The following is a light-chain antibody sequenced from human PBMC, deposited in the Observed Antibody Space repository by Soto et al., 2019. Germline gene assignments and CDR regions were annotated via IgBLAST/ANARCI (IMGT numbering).Light chain of an antibody. CDR3: HPYGRSLT. J-gene: IGKJ1*01. Sequence: LSHTPGSLSLSPGGRASRSCRASQSVGTYLAWYQQRSGQAPRLLIYGASTRASGIPDRFSGSGSGTDFTLTISRLEPEDFGVYYWHPYGRSLTFAQGTKVDI. V-gene: IGKV3-20*01. CDR2: GAS. CDR1: QSVGTY.